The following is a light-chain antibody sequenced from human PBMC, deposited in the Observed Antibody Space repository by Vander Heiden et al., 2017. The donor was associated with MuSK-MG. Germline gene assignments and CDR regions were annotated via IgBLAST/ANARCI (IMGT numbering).Light chain of an antibody. CDR3: QQHNSYPWT. V-gene: IGKV1-5*01. CDR2: DAF. CDR1: QTINNW. J-gene: IGKJ1*01. Sequence: DIQMTQSPSTLSASVGDRVTITCRAGQTINNWLAWYQQKPGKAPKLLIYDAFRLESGVPSRFSGSGSGTAFTLTISSLQPDDFATYYCQQHNSYPWTFGQGTKVEI.